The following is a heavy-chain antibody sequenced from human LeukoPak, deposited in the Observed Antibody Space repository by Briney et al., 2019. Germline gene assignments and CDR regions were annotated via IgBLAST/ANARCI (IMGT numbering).Heavy chain of an antibody. D-gene: IGHD3-16*01. Sequence: GRSLRLSCVDSGFTFTPQGIHWVRQAPGKGLEWVTVISYDGNNKYYADSVKGRFTISRDNSKNTLYLQMNSLKAEDTAIYYCAGGGGYFDYWGPGTLATVSS. V-gene: IGHV3-30*03. CDR3: AGGGGYFDY. CDR1: GFTFTPQG. J-gene: IGHJ4*02. CDR2: ISYDGNNK.